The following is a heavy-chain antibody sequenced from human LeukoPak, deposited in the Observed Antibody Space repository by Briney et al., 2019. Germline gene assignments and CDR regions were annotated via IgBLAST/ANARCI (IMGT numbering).Heavy chain of an antibody. CDR2: INTNTGNP. J-gene: IGHJ6*03. V-gene: IGHV7-4-1*02. D-gene: IGHD4-17*01. CDR3: ARGFGDYGGGLYYYYYYYMDV. CDR1: GYTFTSYA. Sequence: ASVKVSCKASGYTFTSYAMNWVRQAPGQGLEWMGWINTNTGNPTYAQGFTGRFVFSLDTSVSTAYLQISSLEAEDTAVYYCARGFGDYGGGLYYYYYYYMDVWGKGTTVTVSS.